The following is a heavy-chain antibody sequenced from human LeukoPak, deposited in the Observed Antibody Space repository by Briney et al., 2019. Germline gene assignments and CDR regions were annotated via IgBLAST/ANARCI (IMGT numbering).Heavy chain of an antibody. V-gene: IGHV4-30-2*01. CDR3: ARQHRNYGDYGVFDY. J-gene: IGHJ4*02. CDR2: IYHSGST. D-gene: IGHD4-17*01. Sequence: SETLSLTCTVSGGSISSGGYYWSWIRQPPGKGLEWIVYIYHSGSTYYNPSLKSRVTISVDRSKNQFSLKLSSVTAADTAVYYCARQHRNYGDYGVFDYWGQGTLVTVSS. CDR1: GGSISSGGYY.